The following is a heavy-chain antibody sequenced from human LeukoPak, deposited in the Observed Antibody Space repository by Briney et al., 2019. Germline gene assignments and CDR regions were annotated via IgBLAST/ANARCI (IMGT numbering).Heavy chain of an antibody. CDR2: VIPIFGSP. CDR3: ARDDYYGSGNYRWFDP. J-gene: IGHJ5*01. D-gene: IGHD3-10*01. V-gene: IGHV1-69*05. CDR1: GGSFITDG. Sequence: GASVTVSCKVSGGSFITDGVSWVRQAPGQGREWVGGVIPIFGSPRFAQKFRGRATITRDESSSTAYLELRSLRSDDTAIYYCARDDYYGSGNYRWFDPWGPGTLVTVSS.